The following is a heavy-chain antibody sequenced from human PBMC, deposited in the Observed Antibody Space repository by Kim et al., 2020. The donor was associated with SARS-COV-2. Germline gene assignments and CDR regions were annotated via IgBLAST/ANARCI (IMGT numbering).Heavy chain of an antibody. CDR3: ARFRYESKYYYYYGMDV. CDR2: IYHSGST. Sequence: SETLSLTCAVSGGSISSSNWWSWVRQPPGKGLEWIGEIYHSGSTNYNPSLKSRVTISVDKSKNQFSLKLSSVTAADTAVYYCARFRYESKYYYYYGMDVWGQGTTVTVSS. D-gene: IGHD3-9*01. J-gene: IGHJ6*02. CDR1: GGSISSSNW. V-gene: IGHV4-4*02.